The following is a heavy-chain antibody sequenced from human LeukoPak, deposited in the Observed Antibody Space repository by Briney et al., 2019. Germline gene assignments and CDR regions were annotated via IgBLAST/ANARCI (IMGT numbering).Heavy chain of an antibody. CDR2: ISTSSSYI. V-gene: IGHV3-21*01. D-gene: IGHD1-20*01. Sequence: PGGSLRLSCAASGFTFSTYTINWVRQAPGKGLEWVSSISTSSSYIYYADSVKGRFTISRDNAKNSLYLQMNSLRAEDTAVYYCARAGITGTLGWGQGTLVTVSS. CDR1: GFTFSTYT. CDR3: ARAGITGTLG. J-gene: IGHJ4*02.